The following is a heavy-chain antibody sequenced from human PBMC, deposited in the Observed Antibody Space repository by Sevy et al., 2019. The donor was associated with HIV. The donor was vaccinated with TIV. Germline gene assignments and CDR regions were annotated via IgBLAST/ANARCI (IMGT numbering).Heavy chain of an antibody. CDR2: ISPNGGRT. D-gene: IGHD1-7*01. CDR1: GFTFSSHT. V-gene: IGHV3-64*01. J-gene: IGHJ4*02. Sequence: GGSLRLSCAASGFTFSSHTMLWVRQAPGKGLEYVSAISPNGGRTYSANSVKGRFTISRDNSNDMLYLKMDSLITEDMAVYYCARVAFRELLPNGLDSWGQGTLVTVSS. CDR3: ARVAFRELLPNGLDS.